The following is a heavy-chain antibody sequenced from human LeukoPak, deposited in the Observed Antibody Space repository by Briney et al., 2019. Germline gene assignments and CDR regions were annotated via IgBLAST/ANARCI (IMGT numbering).Heavy chain of an antibody. Sequence: SETLSLTCAVYGGSFSGYYWSWIRQPPGKGLEWIGEINHSGSTNYNPSLKSRVTISVDTSKNQFSLKLSSVTAADTAVYYCARGQIVVEPAAGDAFDIWGQGTMVTVSS. D-gene: IGHD2-2*01. V-gene: IGHV4-34*01. CDR3: ARGQIVVEPAAGDAFDI. CDR2: INHSGST. J-gene: IGHJ3*02. CDR1: GGSFSGYY.